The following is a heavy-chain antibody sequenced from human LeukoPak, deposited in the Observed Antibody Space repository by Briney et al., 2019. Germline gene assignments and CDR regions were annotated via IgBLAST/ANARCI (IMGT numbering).Heavy chain of an antibody. Sequence: GRSLRLSCAASGFTFSSYGMHWVRQAPGKGLDWVAVISYDGSNKYYDDYVKGRFTISRANSKNTLYLQTNSLRAGDTAVYYCAKNELLWFGEFDAFDIWGQGTMVTVSS. D-gene: IGHD3-10*01. V-gene: IGHV3-30*18. CDR2: ISYDGSNK. CDR3: AKNELLWFGEFDAFDI. CDR1: GFTFSSYG. J-gene: IGHJ3*02.